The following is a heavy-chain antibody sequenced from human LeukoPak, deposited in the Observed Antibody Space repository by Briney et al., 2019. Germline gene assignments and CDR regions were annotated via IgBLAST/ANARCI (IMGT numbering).Heavy chain of an antibody. Sequence: SVKVSCTASGGTFSSYAISWVRQAPGQGLEWMGGIIPIFGTANYAQKFQGRVTITADESTSTAYMELSSLRSEDTAVYYCASSDIVVVVAAPGGYYYGMDVWGQGTTVTVSS. V-gene: IGHV1-69*13. CDR3: ASSDIVVVVAAPGGYYYGMDV. J-gene: IGHJ6*02. D-gene: IGHD2-15*01. CDR2: IIPIFGTA. CDR1: GGTFSSYA.